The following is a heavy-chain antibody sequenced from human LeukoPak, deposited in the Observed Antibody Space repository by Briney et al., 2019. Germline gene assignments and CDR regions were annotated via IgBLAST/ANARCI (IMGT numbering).Heavy chain of an antibody. V-gene: IGHV3-7*01. CDR3: ARPKGGSTYYFDY. Sequence: GGSLRLSCAASGFTFSSHWMSWVRQAPGKGLEWVANIKQDGSEKYYVDSVKGRFTISRDNAKNSLYLQMNSLRAEDTAVYYCARPKGGSTYYFDYWGQGTLVTVSS. CDR1: GFTFSSHW. D-gene: IGHD3-16*01. J-gene: IGHJ4*02. CDR2: IKQDGSEK.